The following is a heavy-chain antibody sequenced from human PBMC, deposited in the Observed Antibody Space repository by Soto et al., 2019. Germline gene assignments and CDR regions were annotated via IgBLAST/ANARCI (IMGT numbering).Heavy chain of an antibody. J-gene: IGHJ6*02. CDR2: IYYSGST. D-gene: IGHD3-3*01. CDR1: GGSISSSSYY. V-gene: IGHV4-39*01. Sequence: PSETLSLTCTVSGGSISSSSYYWGWIRQPPGKGLECIGSIYYSGSTYYNPSLKSRVTISVDTSKNQFSLKLSSVTAADTAVYYCARGVGGGDYDFWRTNYYGMDVWGQGTTVTVSS. CDR3: ARGVGGGDYDFWRTNYYGMDV.